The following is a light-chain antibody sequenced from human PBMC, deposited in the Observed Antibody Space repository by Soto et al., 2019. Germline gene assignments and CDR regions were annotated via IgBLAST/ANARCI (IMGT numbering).Light chain of an antibody. CDR1: QNVRGY. J-gene: IGKJ5*01. CDR3: QQSHSTLPIT. V-gene: IGKV1-39*01. CDR2: AAS. Sequence: DIQMTQSPSSLSAFVGDSVTITCRASQNVRGYLHWYQQKPGRAPKLLIYAASNLQIGVPFRFNGSGSGTEYTLSIISLQPDDSATYYCQQSHSTLPITFGQGTRVEI.